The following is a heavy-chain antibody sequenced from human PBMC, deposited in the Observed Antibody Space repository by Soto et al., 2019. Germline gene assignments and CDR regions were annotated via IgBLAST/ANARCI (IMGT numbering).Heavy chain of an antibody. J-gene: IGHJ6*02. V-gene: IGHV3-30*18. D-gene: IGHD6-6*01. CDR1: GFTFSSYG. CDR2: ISYDGSNK. CDR3: AKDPGRIAARPYYYYGMDV. Sequence: GGSLRLSCAASGFTFSSYGMHWVRQAPGKGLEWVAVISYDGSNKYYADSVKGRFTISRDNSKNTLYLQMNSLRAEDTAVYYCAKDPGRIAARPYYYYGMDVWSQGTTVTVSS.